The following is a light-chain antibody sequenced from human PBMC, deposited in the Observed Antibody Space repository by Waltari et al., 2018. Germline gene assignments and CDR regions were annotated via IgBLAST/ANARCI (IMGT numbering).Light chain of an antibody. CDR1: SSDVGAYNH. CDR2: DVT. J-gene: IGLJ3*02. CDR3: SSYTSSTTLRV. Sequence: QSALTQPASVSGSPGQSVTISCTGTSSDVGAYNHVSWYQQHPGKAPNLIIYDVTNRPSGVSDRFAGSQSGNTASLTISGLQAEDEADFYCSSYTSSTTLRVFGGGTKLTVL. V-gene: IGLV2-14*03.